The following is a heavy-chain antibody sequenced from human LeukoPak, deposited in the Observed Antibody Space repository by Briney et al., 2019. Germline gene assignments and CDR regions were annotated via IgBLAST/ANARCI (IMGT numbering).Heavy chain of an antibody. CDR3: ARRGQWEFISAFDY. J-gene: IGHJ4*02. V-gene: IGHV5-51*01. D-gene: IGHD1-26*01. CDR2: ISPYDSDT. Sequence: GASLKISCKASGYIFSNYWIGWVRLLPGKGLECLGLISPYDSDTRYSPSFQGQVTMSVDKSINTASLQWSSLKASDTAMYYCARRGQWEFISAFDYWGQGTLVTVSS. CDR1: GYIFSNYW.